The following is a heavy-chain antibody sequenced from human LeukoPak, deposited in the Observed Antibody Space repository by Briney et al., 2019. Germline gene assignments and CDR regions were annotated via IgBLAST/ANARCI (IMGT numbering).Heavy chain of an antibody. Sequence: GGSLRLSCAASGFNLNNYNMNWVRQAPGKGLEWVSSISSYSSYIFYAESVKGRFTISRDTAKNSLYLQMHSLRAEDTAVYYCARVHLDYSDFDYWGQGTLVTVSS. V-gene: IGHV3-21*01. D-gene: IGHD2-15*01. CDR2: ISSYSSYI. CDR3: ARVHLDYSDFDY. CDR1: GFNLNNYN. J-gene: IGHJ4*02.